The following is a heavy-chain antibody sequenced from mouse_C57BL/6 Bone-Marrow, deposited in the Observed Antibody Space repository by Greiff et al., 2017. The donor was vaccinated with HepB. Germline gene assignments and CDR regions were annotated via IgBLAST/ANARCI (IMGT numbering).Heavy chain of an antibody. V-gene: IGHV5-6*01. D-gene: IGHD1-1*01. CDR3: ARGATVVAPFAY. Sequence: DVHLVESGGDLVKPGGSLKLSCAASGFTFSSYGMSWVRPTPDKRLEWVATISSGGSYTYYPDSVKGRFTISRDNAKNTLYLQMSSLKSEDTAMYYCARGATVVAPFAYWGQGTLVTVSA. CDR2: ISSGGSYT. CDR1: GFTFSSYG. J-gene: IGHJ3*01.